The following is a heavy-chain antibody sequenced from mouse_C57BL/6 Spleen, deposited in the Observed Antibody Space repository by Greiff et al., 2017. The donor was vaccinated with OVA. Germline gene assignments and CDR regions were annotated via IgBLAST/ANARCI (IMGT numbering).Heavy chain of an antibody. CDR2: IRNKASGYTT. CDR1: GFTFTDYY. Sequence: EVQLVESGGGLVQPGGSLSLSCAASGFTFTDYYMSWVRQPPGQALEWLGFIRNKASGYTTEYSVSVKGRFTISIENSQSILYLQMNALGAEDSATYYCASYAMDYWGQGTSVTVSS. J-gene: IGHJ4*01. V-gene: IGHV7-3*01. CDR3: ASYAMDY.